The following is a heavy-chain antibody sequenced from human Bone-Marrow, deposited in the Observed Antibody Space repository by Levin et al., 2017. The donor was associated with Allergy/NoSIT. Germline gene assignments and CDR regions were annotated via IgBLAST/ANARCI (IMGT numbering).Heavy chain of an antibody. CDR1: GFTFSIYT. Sequence: KPGGSLRLSCAASGFTFSIYTMNWVRQTPGKGLEWVSSLSPTNNHDYYVDSVKGRFIISRDDANNSLSLQMNSLTADDTAVYYCTRSRSDGSFGYWGQGVLVTVSS. CDR3: TRSRSDGSFGY. CDR2: LSPTNNHD. J-gene: IGHJ4*02. V-gene: IGHV3-21*01. D-gene: IGHD3-10*01.